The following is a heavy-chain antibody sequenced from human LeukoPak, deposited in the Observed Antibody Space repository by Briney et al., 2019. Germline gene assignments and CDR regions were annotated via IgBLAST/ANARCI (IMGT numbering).Heavy chain of an antibody. CDR1: GYTFISFG. D-gene: IGHD3-22*01. J-gene: IGHJ4*02. V-gene: IGHV1-18*01. Sequence: ASVKVSCKASGYTFISFGFSWVRQAPGQGLEWMGWISGYNGSTNYAQKLQGRVTMTTDTSTSTAYMELRSLRSDDTAVYYCARLGHTMNYYDSSGYYPLDYWGQGTLVTVSS. CDR3: ARLGHTMNYYDSSGYYPLDY. CDR2: ISGYNGST.